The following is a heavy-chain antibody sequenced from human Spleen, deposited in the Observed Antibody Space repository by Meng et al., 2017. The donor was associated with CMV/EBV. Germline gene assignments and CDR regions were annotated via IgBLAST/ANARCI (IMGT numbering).Heavy chain of an antibody. J-gene: IGHJ4*02. Sequence: GESLKISCAASGFRLSSFWMTWVRQAPGKGLEWVANIKEDGSEKNYVDSVKGRFTISRDNAKNSLYLQMNSLRVEDTALYYCVKLFDFWGQGALVTVSS. CDR3: VKLFDF. V-gene: IGHV3-7*01. CDR1: GFRLSSFW. D-gene: IGHD5-24*01. CDR2: IKEDGSEK.